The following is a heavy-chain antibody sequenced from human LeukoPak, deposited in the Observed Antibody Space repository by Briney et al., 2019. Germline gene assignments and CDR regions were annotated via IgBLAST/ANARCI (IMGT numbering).Heavy chain of an antibody. CDR3: TRSHLFYYDSSGYRARYSFDY. D-gene: IGHD3-22*01. J-gene: IGHJ4*02. CDR2: IRSKAYGGTT. V-gene: IGHV3-49*04. CDR1: GFIFRDYA. Sequence: GRSLRLSCTASGFIFRDYAMSWGRQAPGKGLEWVGFIRSKAYGGTTEYAASVKGRLTISRDDSKNIAYLQMNSLKTEDTAVYYCTRSHLFYYDSSGYRARYSFDYWGQGTLVTVSS.